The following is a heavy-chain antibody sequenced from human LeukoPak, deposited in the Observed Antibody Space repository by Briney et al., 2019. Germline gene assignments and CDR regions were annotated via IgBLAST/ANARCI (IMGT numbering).Heavy chain of an antibody. CDR3: ARHPAAPDAFDI. V-gene: IGHV4-59*08. Sequence: SETLSLTCTVSGGSISSYYWSWIQQPPGKGLEWIGYIYYSGSTNYNPCLKSRVTISVDTSKNQFSLKLSSVTAADTAVYYCARHPAAPDAFDIWGQGTMVTVSS. CDR2: IYYSGST. D-gene: IGHD2-15*01. J-gene: IGHJ3*02. CDR1: GGSISSYY.